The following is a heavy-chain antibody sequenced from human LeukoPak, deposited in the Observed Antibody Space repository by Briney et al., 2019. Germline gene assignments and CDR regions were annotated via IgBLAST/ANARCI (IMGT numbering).Heavy chain of an antibody. Sequence: PGGSLRLSCVASGFTFSNYGMSWVRQAPGKGLEWVSVISESGDRTYYADVVKGRFTVSRDIAQNTVSLQMSSLRIDDAGVYLCARAIRPMGMITNFDFWGQGTLVTVSS. CDR1: GFTFSNYG. CDR2: ISESGDRT. CDR3: ARAIRPMGMITNFDF. V-gene: IGHV3-23*01. J-gene: IGHJ4*02. D-gene: IGHD3-16*01.